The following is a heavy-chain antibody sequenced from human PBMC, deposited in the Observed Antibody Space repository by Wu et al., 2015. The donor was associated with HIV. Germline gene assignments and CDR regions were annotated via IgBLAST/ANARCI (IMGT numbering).Heavy chain of an antibody. J-gene: IGHJ4*01. D-gene: IGHD6-19*01. V-gene: IGHV1-2*02. CDR3: ASAYSTGWYSDY. CDR2: INPNSGGT. Sequence: QVQLVQSGDEVKNPGASVKVSCKASGYTFTDYYIHWVRQAPRQGLEWMGWINPNSGGTNYAQKFQGRVTMTRDTSISTAYMELSRLKYDDTAVYYCASAYSTGWYSDYWGQGTLVTVSS. CDR1: GYTFTDYY.